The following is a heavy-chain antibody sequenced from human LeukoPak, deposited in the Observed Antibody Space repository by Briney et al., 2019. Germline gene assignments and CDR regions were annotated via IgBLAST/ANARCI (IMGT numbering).Heavy chain of an antibody. V-gene: IGHV1-2*02. CDR2: INPNTGGT. CDR3: ARRVLSIYSGYDYFDY. Sequence: ASVKVSCKASGYTFTDYYIHWIRQAPGQGLQWVGWINPNTGGTNYAQKFQGRVTMTRDTSITTVYMELSRLRADDTAVYYCARRVLSIYSGYDYFDYWGQGTLVTVSS. CDR1: GYTFTDYY. J-gene: IGHJ4*02. D-gene: IGHD5-12*01.